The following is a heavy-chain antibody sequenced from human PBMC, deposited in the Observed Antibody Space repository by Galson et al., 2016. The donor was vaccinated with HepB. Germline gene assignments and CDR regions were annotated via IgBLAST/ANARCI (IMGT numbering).Heavy chain of an antibody. Sequence: SLRLSCAVSGFTVNNNYMSWVRQAPGKGLEGVSVIYSGGSTYYADSVKGRFTISRDNSKNTLYLQMNSLRAEDTAVYYCARGGRDTAMDYYYYGMDVWGQGTTVTVSS. CDR1: GFTVNNNY. CDR2: IYSGGST. J-gene: IGHJ6*02. CDR3: ARGGRDTAMDYYYYGMDV. V-gene: IGHV3-66*01. D-gene: IGHD5-18*01.